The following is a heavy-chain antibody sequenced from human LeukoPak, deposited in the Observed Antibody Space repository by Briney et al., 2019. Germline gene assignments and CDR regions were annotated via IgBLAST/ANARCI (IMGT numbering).Heavy chain of an antibody. CDR3: ARAATMVRGVITY. CDR2: INPNSGGT. V-gene: IGHV1-2*02. Sequence: GASVKVSCKASGYTFTGYYMHWVRQAPGQGLEWMGWINPNSGGTNYAQKFQGRVTMTRDTSISTAYMELSRLRSDDTAVYYCARAATMVRGVITYWGQGTLVTVSS. J-gene: IGHJ4*02. CDR1: GYTFTGYY. D-gene: IGHD3-10*01.